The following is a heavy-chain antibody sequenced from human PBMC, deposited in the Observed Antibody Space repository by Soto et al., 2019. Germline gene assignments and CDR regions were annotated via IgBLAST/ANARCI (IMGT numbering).Heavy chain of an antibody. J-gene: IGHJ4*02. CDR2: INPNGGST. D-gene: IGHD6-19*01. V-gene: IGHV1-46*01. CDR1: GYTFTNYH. CDR3: ALPMCTLGWYNF. Sequence: QVQVVQSGAEVKKPGASVKVSCKTSGYTFTNYHVHWVRQDPGQGLEWMGAINPNGGSTTYAQHLQGRVTMTSASSTSTVYMQMGSLRSDDSAVYYCALPMCTLGWYNFWGQGTLVTVS.